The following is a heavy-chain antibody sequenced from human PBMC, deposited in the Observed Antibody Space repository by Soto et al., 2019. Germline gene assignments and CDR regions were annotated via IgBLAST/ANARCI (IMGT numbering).Heavy chain of an antibody. CDR2: TYYRSSWYY. CDR1: GDSVSSNTAA. Sequence: SQTLSLPCAISGDSVSSNTAAWTWIRHSPSRGLEWMGRTYYRSSWYYDYAVSLKSRITINPDTSKNQFTLYLNSVSPEDTAIYYCARDGGTGDDFWDYWGQGTLVTVSS. CDR3: ARDGGTGDDFWDY. V-gene: IGHV6-1*01. D-gene: IGHD3-3*01. J-gene: IGHJ4*02.